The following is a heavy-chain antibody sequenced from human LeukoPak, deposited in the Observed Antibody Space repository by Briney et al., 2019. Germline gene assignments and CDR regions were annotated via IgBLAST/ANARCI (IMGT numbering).Heavy chain of an antibody. CDR1: GFTFRNYW. CDR3: ARDPSVVPEAVNWFDP. J-gene: IGHJ5*02. Sequence: PGGSLRLSCAASGFTFRNYWMGWVRQAPGKGLEWVANTKPDGSAEYYADSVRGRFTTSRDNANNFLYLQMNRLRAEDTAVYYCARDPSVVPEAVNWFDPWGQGTLVTVSS. V-gene: IGHV3-7*01. D-gene: IGHD2-2*01. CDR2: TKPDGSAE.